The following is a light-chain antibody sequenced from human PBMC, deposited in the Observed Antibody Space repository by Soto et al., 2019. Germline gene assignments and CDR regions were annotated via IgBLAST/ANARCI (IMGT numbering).Light chain of an antibody. J-gene: IGLJ1*01. CDR2: DDD. Sequence: SAAPGQRVTISCSGSSSNIGGNSVSWYQQLPGTAPKLLIYDDDKRPSGIPDRFSGSKSGTSATLGITGFQTGDEADHYCGSWDSSLSAYVFGTGTKVTVL. V-gene: IGLV1-51*01. CDR1: SSNIGGNS. CDR3: GSWDSSLSAYV.